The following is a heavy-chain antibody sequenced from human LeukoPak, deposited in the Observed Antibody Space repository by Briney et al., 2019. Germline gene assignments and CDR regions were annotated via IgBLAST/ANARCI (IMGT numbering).Heavy chain of an antibody. CDR2: ISAYNGNT. CDR3: ARGQQWLAYDAFDI. D-gene: IGHD6-19*01. J-gene: IGHJ3*02. Sequence: ASVKVSCKASGYTFTSYGISWVRQAPGQGLEWMGWISAYNGNTNYAQKFQGRVTMTRDTSISTAYMELSRLRSDDTAVYYCARGQQWLAYDAFDIWGQGTMVTVSS. CDR1: GYTFTSYG. V-gene: IGHV1-18*01.